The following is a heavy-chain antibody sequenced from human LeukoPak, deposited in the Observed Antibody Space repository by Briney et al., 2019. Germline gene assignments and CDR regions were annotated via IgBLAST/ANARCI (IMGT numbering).Heavy chain of an antibody. J-gene: IGHJ6*03. D-gene: IGHD3-10*01. CDR2: IYSSGST. Sequence: SETLSLTCNVSGGSVRGYYWSWIRQPPGKGLEWIGYIYSSGSTNYNPSLKSRVTMSVDTSKNQFSLKVSSVTAADTAVYYCARVFDSGSQAYFYYTDVWGKGTTVTISS. V-gene: IGHV4-59*02. CDR3: ARVFDSGSQAYFYYTDV. CDR1: GGSVRGYY.